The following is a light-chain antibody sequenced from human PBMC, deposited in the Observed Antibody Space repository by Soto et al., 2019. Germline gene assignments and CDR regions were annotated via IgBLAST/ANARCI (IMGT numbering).Light chain of an antibody. CDR2: AAS. CDR1: QSISSY. V-gene: IGKV1-39*01. CDR3: QQSYSTPYMYT. J-gene: IGKJ2*01. Sequence: DIQMTQSPSSLSASVGDRVTITCRASQSISSYLNWYQQKPGKAPKLLIYAASSLQSGVPSRFSGSGSGTDFTLTISRLQPEDFATYYCQQSYSTPYMYTFCPGTKLEIK.